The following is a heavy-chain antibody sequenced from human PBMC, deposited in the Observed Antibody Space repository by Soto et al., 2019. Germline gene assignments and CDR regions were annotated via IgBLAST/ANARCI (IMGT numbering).Heavy chain of an antibody. CDR3: ATMGTQGRWLEFADY. J-gene: IGHJ4*02. D-gene: IGHD5-12*01. V-gene: IGHV1-69*01. CDR1: GGTFSRLG. CDR2: IIPISGRT. Sequence: QVQLVQSGAEVKRPGSSVKVSCEASGGTFSRLGFTWVRQAPGQGLEWMGGIIPISGRTTFAPKFLGRVTITADEATRTTSLELTARTSVDTAIYYCATMGTQGRWLEFADYWGQGTLVTVSS.